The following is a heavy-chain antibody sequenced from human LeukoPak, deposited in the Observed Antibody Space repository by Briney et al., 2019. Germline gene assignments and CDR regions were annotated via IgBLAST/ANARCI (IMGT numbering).Heavy chain of an antibody. J-gene: IGHJ4*02. CDR1: GFTFSNTW. CDR3: ARDQSGSLDY. Sequence: GGSLRLSCAASGFTFSNTWMAWVRQAPGKGLEWVANINQDASTKHYVDSVKGRFTISRDNAKNSLYLQMNSLRAGDTAVYYCARDQSGSLDYWGQGTLVTVSS. V-gene: IGHV3-7*01. CDR2: INQDASTK. D-gene: IGHD1-26*01.